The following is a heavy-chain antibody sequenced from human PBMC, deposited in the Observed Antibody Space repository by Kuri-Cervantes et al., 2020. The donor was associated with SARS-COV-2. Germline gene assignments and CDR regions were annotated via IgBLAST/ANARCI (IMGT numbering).Heavy chain of an antibody. D-gene: IGHD3-22*01. Sequence: GESLKISCAASGFTFSSSWMHWVCQAPEKGLEWVADIKCDGSEKYYVDSVKGRFTISRDNAKNSLYLQMNSLRAEDTAVYYCARDTYYYDSSGYFDYWGQGTLVTVSS. J-gene: IGHJ4*02. CDR1: GFTFSSSW. V-gene: IGHV3-52*01. CDR2: IKCDGSEK. CDR3: ARDTYYYDSSGYFDY.